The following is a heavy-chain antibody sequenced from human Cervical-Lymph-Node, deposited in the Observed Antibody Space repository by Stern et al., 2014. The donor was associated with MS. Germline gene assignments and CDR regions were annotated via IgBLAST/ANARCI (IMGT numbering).Heavy chain of an antibody. J-gene: IGHJ4*02. V-gene: IGHV3-30*18. D-gene: IGHD2-15*01. Sequence: QVQLLQSGGGVVQPGGSLTLSCAASGFSLSNHNMHWVRQAPGKGLEWVTIISFDGSEKSYADSVMGRFTVSRDNSENTLFLHMNSLRAEDTAVYYCAKDDRWSFDYWGQGTLVAVSS. CDR3: AKDDRWSFDY. CDR2: ISFDGSEK. CDR1: GFSLSNHN.